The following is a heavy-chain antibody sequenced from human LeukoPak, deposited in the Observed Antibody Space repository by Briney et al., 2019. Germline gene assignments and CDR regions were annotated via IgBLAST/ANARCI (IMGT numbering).Heavy chain of an antibody. J-gene: IGHJ4*02. D-gene: IGHD3-10*01. CDR1: GGSISSSNW. CDR3: ARVGSYYYGSGSWYY. Sequence: PSETLSLTCAVSGGSISSSNWWSWVRQPPGKGLEWIGEIYHSGSTNYNPSLKSRVTISVDKSKNQFSLKLSSVTAADTAVYYCARVGSYYYGSGSWYYWGQGTLVTVSS. CDR2: IYHSGST. V-gene: IGHV4-4*02.